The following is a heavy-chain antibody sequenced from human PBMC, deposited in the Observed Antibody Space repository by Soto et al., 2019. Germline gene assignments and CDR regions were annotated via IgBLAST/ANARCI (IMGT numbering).Heavy chain of an antibody. V-gene: IGHV1-3*01. Sequence: ASVKVSCKASGYTFTSYAMHWVRQAPGQRLEWMGWINAGNGNTKYSQKFQGRVTITRDTSASTAYMELSSLRSEDTAVYYCARDRHITMIVVANWFDPWGQGTLVTSPQ. CDR1: GYTFTSYA. CDR2: INAGNGNT. CDR3: ARDRHITMIVVANWFDP. J-gene: IGHJ5*02. D-gene: IGHD3-22*01.